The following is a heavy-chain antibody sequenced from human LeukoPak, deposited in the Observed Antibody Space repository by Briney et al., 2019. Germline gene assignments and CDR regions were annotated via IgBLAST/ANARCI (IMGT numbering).Heavy chain of an antibody. Sequence: PSETLSLTCTVSGGSITSSTYYWSWIRQPPGKGLEWIGYIYYSGSTNYNPSLKSRVTISVDTSKNQFSLKLSSVTAADTAVYYCARGSWWLFIGYYYYYMDVWGKGTTVTISS. CDR3: ARGSWWLFIGYYYYYMDV. J-gene: IGHJ6*03. D-gene: IGHD2-21*01. CDR1: GGSITSSTYY. CDR2: IYYSGST. V-gene: IGHV4-61*01.